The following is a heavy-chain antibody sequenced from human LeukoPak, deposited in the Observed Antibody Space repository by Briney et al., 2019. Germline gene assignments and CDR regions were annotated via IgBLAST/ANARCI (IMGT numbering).Heavy chain of an antibody. CDR1: GGSISSGDYY. D-gene: IGHD3-22*01. Sequence: SQTLSLTCTVSGGSISSGDYYWSWIRQPPGKGLEWIGYIYYSGSTYYNPSLKSRVTISVDTSKNQFSLKLSSVTAADTAVYYCARDSHYYDSSGYFQGFDYWGQGTLVTVSS. J-gene: IGHJ4*02. CDR3: ARDSHYYDSSGYFQGFDY. CDR2: IYYSGST. V-gene: IGHV4-30-4*08.